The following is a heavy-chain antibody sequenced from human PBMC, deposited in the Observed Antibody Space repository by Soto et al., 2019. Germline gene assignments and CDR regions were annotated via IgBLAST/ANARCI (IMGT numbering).Heavy chain of an antibody. D-gene: IGHD3-10*01. J-gene: IGHJ4*02. V-gene: IGHV1-2*02. CDR3: AKETDSDTSGAHDL. CDR2: IIPHSGET. CDR1: GYSFTGYY. Sequence: QVQLVQSGAEVKRPGASVKVSCKASGYSFTGYYMHWVRQAPGQGLGWMGWIIPHSGETNYTQKFQARVTRTMNTSISTSYMLLSRQTTDDTTVYSCAKETDSDTSGAHDLWGQGTLVTVSS.